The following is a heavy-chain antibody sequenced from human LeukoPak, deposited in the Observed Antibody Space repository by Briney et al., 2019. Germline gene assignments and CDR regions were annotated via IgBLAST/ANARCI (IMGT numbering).Heavy chain of an antibody. D-gene: IGHD1-26*01. CDR2: ISSNGGST. J-gene: IGHJ4*02. V-gene: IGHV3-64*01. Sequence: PGGSLRLSCAASGFTFSSYAMHWVRQAPGKGLEYVSAISSNGGSTYYANSVKGRFTISRDNSKNTLYLQMGSLRAEDMAVYYCARGSIVVIDYWGQGTLVTVSS. CDR3: ARGSIVVIDY. CDR1: GFTFSSYA.